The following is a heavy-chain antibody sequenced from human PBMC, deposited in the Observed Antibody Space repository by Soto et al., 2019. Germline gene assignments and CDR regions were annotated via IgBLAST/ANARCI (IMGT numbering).Heavy chain of an antibody. V-gene: IGHV1-3*01. CDR1: GYAFTSYG. CDR2: INVGKGKA. J-gene: IGHJ4*02. Sequence: QVQLVQSGAEVKKPGASVTVSCKTSGYAFTSYGIHWVRQAPGQGLEWMGWINVGKGKARFSQKFQGRVTFTRGTSARTAYMELSSLRFEDTAVYYCVRAGYSSGWDSYYDYWGQGTLVTVSS. CDR3: VRAGYSSGWDSYYDY. D-gene: IGHD6-19*01.